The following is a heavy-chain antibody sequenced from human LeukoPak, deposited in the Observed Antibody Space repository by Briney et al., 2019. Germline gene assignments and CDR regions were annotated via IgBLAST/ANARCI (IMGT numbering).Heavy chain of an antibody. CDR1: GYIFTHYW. CDR3: ARQSRDGSKTRGYFFDH. J-gene: IGHJ5*02. D-gene: IGHD3-10*01. V-gene: IGHV5-51*07. CDR2: IYPADSDT. Sequence: GASLKISCQASGYIFTHYWIGWVHQMPGKGLESIGLIYPADSDTTYSPSFQGQVTISADKSIDTVYLQWSSLKASDTAMYYCARQSRDGSKTRGYFFDHWGQGTLVTVSS.